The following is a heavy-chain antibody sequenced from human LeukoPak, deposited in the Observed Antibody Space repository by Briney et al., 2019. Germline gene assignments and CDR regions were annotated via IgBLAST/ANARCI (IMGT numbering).Heavy chain of an antibody. Sequence: SETLSLTCSVSGDSVTSHGWSWVRQPPGKGLEWIGYVYASGANSANCNPSLKSRITISVDTSRNQFSLRLNSVTAADTAIYYCARDNVGSLDFWGQGILVTVSS. V-gene: IGHV4-59*02. CDR2: VYASGANSA. CDR1: GDSVTSHG. CDR3: ARDNVGSLDF. D-gene: IGHD3-10*01. J-gene: IGHJ4*02.